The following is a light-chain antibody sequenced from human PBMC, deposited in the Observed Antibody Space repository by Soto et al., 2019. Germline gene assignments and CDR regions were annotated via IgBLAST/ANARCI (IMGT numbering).Light chain of an antibody. V-gene: IGKV1-9*01. CDR3: QHLNSYPPIFT. Sequence: IQLTQSPSSLSASVGDRVTITCRASQGISSYLDWYQQKPGKAPKLLIYAASTLQSGIPSRFSGSGSGTDFTLTISSLQPEDFATYYCQHLNSYPPIFTFGPGTKVDIK. CDR2: AAS. CDR1: QGISSY. J-gene: IGKJ3*01.